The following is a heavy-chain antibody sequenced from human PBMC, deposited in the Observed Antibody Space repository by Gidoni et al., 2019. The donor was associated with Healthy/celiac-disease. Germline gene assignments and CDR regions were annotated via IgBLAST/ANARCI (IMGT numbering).Heavy chain of an antibody. V-gene: IGHV4-31*03. CDR1: CGSISSGGYY. D-gene: IGHD7-27*01. J-gene: IGHJ2*01. CDR2: IYYSGST. Sequence: QLQLQQSAPGLVQPSHTMSLTCTVSCGSISSGGYYWSWIRQHPGKGLEWIGYIYYSGSTYYNPSLKSRVTISVDTSKNQLSLKLSSVTAADTAVYYCATNWGDGYNSGYFDLWGRGTLVTVS. CDR3: ATNWGDGYNSGYFDL.